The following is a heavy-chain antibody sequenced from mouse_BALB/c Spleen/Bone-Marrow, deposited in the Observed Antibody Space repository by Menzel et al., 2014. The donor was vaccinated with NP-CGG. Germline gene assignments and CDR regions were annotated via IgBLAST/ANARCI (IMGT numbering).Heavy chain of an antibody. J-gene: IGHJ2*01. CDR1: GYAFSVYW. CDR3: ARGGISVDY. V-gene: IGHV1-80*01. CDR2: IYPGDGDT. Sequence: VQVVESGAELVRPGSSVKISCRAFGYAFSVYWMNWVKQRPGQGLEWIGQIYPGDGDTNYNGKFKGRATLAADKSSNTAYMQLSSLTSEDSAVYFCARGGISVDYWGQGTTLTVSS.